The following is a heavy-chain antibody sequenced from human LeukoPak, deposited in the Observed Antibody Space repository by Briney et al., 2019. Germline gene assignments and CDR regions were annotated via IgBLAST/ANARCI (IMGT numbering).Heavy chain of an antibody. J-gene: IGHJ4*02. D-gene: IGHD5-18*01. Sequence: PSQTLSLTCTVSGGSISSGSYYWNWIRQPAGKGLEWIGSIYYSGSTYYNPSLKSRVTISVDTSKNQFSLKLSSVTAADTAVYYCARRRGYSYGFFDYWGQGTLVTVSS. CDR1: GGSISSGSYY. CDR2: IYYSGST. V-gene: IGHV4-39*07. CDR3: ARRRGYSYGFFDY.